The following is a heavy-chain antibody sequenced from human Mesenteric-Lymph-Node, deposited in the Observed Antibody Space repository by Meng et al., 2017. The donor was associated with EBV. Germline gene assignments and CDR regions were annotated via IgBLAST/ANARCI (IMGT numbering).Heavy chain of an antibody. D-gene: IGHD3-16*01. Sequence: GRLQESGPGLVKRSGTLSLTCAVSGVSMSRVSWWSWVRQPPGKGLEWIGEVSHSGITNYNPSLETRVILSLDKSKNQFSLRLTSVTAADTAVYFCARRWVLRTPFAFWGQGALVTVSS. CDR2: VSHSGIT. V-gene: IGHV4-4*02. J-gene: IGHJ4*02. CDR3: ARRWVLRTPFAF. CDR1: GVSMSRVSW.